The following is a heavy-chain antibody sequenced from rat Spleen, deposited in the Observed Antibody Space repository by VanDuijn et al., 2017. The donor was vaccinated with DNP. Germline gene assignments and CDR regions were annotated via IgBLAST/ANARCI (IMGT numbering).Heavy chain of an antibody. CDR2: FSSDGGNT. Sequence: EVQLEESGGGLVLPGRSLKLSCAASGFTFSDYYMAWVRQAPTKGLEWVASFSSDGGNTYYRDSVRGRFTISRDIAKSSLYLQMDSLRSEDTATYYCTTGVGGPDYWGQGIMVTVSS. J-gene: IGHJ2*01. V-gene: IGHV5-20*01. CDR1: GFTFSDYY. CDR3: TTGVGGPDY.